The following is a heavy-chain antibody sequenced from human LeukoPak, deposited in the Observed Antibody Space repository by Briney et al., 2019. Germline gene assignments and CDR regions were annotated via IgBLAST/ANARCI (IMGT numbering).Heavy chain of an antibody. Sequence: SQTLSLTCAISGDSVSSTSSAWNWIRQSPSGGLEWLGRTYYRSKWYFEYAVSVKSRITINPDTSKNQFSLRLNSVTPGDTAVYYCARPYPGGNYYSGVDVWGQGTTVTVSS. V-gene: IGHV6-1*01. J-gene: IGHJ6*02. D-gene: IGHD3-16*01. CDR1: GDSVSSTSSA. CDR2: TYYRSKWYF. CDR3: ARPYPGGNYYSGVDV.